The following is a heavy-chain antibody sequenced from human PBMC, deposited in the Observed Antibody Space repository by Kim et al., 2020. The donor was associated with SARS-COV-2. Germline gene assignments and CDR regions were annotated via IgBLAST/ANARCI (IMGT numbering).Heavy chain of an antibody. V-gene: IGHV3-21*01. D-gene: IGHD1-1*01. CDR1: GFTFSSYS. J-gene: IGHJ6*02. Sequence: GGSLRLSCAASGFTFSSYSMNWVRQAPGKGLEWVSSISSSSSYIYYADSVKGRFTISRDNAKNSLYLQMNSLRAEDTAVYYCARDRPGTTSYYYYYYGMDVWGQGTTVTVSS. CDR3: ARDRPGTTSYYYYYYGMDV. CDR2: ISSSSSYI.